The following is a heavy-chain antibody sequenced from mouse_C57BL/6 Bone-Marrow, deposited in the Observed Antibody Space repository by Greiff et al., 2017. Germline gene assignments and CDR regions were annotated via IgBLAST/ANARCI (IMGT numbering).Heavy chain of an antibody. D-gene: IGHD2-3*01. Sequence: DVKLVESEGGLVQPGSSMKLSCTASGFTFSDYYMAWVRQVPEKGLEWVANINYDGSSTYYLDSLKSRFIISRDNAKNILYLQMSSLKSEDTATYYCAREGIYDGYYYAMDYWGQGTSVTVSS. J-gene: IGHJ4*01. CDR1: GFTFSDYY. V-gene: IGHV5-16*01. CDR3: AREGIYDGYYYAMDY. CDR2: INYDGSST.